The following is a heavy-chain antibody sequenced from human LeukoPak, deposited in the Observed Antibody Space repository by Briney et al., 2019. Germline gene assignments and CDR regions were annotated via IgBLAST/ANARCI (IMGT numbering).Heavy chain of an antibody. Sequence: GGSLRLSCAASGLSFGTSWLHWVRQAPGKGLEWVSSISSSSSYIYYADSVKGRFTISRDNAKNALYLQMNSLRAEDTAVYYCARGELVPDYWGQGTLVTVSS. D-gene: IGHD6-6*01. CDR2: ISSSSSYI. CDR1: GLSFGTSW. CDR3: ARGELVPDY. V-gene: IGHV3-21*01. J-gene: IGHJ4*02.